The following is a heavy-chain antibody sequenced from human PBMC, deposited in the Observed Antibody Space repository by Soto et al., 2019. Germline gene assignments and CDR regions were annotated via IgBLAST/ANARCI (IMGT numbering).Heavy chain of an antibody. CDR1: GFTFSSYS. D-gene: IGHD4-17*01. CDR2: ISSSSSYI. J-gene: IGHJ6*02. CDR3: ATTSTTVTYYYGMDV. Sequence: GGSLRLSCAASGFTFSSYSMNWVRQAPGKGLEWVSSISSSSSYIYYADSVKGRITISRDNAKNSLYLQMNSLRAEDTAVYYCATTSTTVTYYYGMDVWGQGTTVTVSS. V-gene: IGHV3-21*01.